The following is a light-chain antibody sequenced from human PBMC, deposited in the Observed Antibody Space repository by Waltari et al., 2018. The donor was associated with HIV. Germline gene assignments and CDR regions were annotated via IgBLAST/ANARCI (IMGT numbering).Light chain of an antibody. CDR1: QDISNH. CDR2: DAY. V-gene: IGKV1-33*01. CDR3: QQYDGPPYT. Sequence: DIQMTQSPSSLSASVGDRVTITCQASQDISNHLNWYQQKLGKAPKLLIYDAYNLEIGVTSRFSGRRSGTDFTFIISSLQPDDIGRYYCQQYDGPPYTFGQGTK. J-gene: IGKJ2*01.